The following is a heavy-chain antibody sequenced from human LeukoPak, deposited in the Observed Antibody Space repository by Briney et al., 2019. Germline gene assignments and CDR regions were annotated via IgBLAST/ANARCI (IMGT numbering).Heavy chain of an antibody. D-gene: IGHD1-26*01. CDR2: IRDSGSST. V-gene: IGHV3-23*01. J-gene: IGHJ3*02. Sequence: RGGPLTLFCGAWGFLFSPYHMRWARQARGKGLEWVTGIRDSGSSTYYGDSVKGRFTISRDNSKNTLYLQLNSLRAEDTALYYCAKDLLMGTTYAFDIWGQGTMVTVSS. CDR1: GFLFSPYH. CDR3: AKDLLMGTTYAFDI.